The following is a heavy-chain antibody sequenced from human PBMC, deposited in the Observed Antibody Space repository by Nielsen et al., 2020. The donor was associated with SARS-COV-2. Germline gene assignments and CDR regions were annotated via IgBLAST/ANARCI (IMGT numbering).Heavy chain of an antibody. CDR3: ARGGGYDFWSGYFDY. J-gene: IGHJ4*02. Sequence: GSLRLSCTVSGGSISSYYWSWIRQPPGKGLEWIGYIYYSGSTNYNPSLKSRVTISVDTSKNQFSLKLSSVTAADTAVYYCARGGGYDFWSGYFDYWDQGTLVTVSS. V-gene: IGHV4-59*01. CDR1: GGSISSYY. CDR2: IYYSGST. D-gene: IGHD3-3*01.